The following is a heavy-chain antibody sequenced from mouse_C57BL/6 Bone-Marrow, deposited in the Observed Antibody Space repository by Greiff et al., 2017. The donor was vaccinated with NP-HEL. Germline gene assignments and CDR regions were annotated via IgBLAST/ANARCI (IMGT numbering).Heavy chain of an antibody. CDR2: IHPNSGST. D-gene: IGHD4-1*01. Sequence: VQLQQPGAELVKPGASVKLSCKASGYTFTSYWMHWVKQRSGQGLEWIGMIHPNSGSTNYNEKFKSKATLTVDKSSSTAYMQLSSLTSEDSAVYYCARWDWDDAMDYWGQGTSVTVSS. V-gene: IGHV1-64*01. CDR3: ARWDWDDAMDY. J-gene: IGHJ4*01. CDR1: GYTFTSYW.